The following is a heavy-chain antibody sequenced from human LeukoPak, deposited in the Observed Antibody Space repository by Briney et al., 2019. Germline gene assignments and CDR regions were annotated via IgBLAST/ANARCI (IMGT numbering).Heavy chain of an antibody. CDR3: ASSLQLWNLDY. CDR2: ISSSSSYI. V-gene: IGHV3-21*01. J-gene: IGHJ4*02. Sequence: GGSLRLSCAASGFTFSSYSMKWVRRAPGKGLEWVSSISSSSSYIYYADSVKGRFTISRDNAKNSLYLQMNSLRAEDTAVYYCASSLQLWNLDYWGQGTLVTVSS. CDR1: GFTFSSYS. D-gene: IGHD5-18*01.